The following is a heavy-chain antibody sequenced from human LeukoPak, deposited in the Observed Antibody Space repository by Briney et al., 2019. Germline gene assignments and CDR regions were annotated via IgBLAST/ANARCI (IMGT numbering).Heavy chain of an antibody. CDR1: GGSFSGYY. V-gene: IGHV4-34*01. D-gene: IGHD3-3*01. J-gene: IGHJ6*03. CDR3: ARTRSATIFGVVIMSHQGRNYMDV. CDR2: INHSGST. Sequence: PSETLSLTCAVYGGSFSGYYWSWIRQPPGKGLEWIGEINHSGSTNYNPSLKSRVTISVDTSKNQFSLKLSSVTAADTAVYYCARTRSATIFGVVIMSHQGRNYMDVWGKGTTVTVSS.